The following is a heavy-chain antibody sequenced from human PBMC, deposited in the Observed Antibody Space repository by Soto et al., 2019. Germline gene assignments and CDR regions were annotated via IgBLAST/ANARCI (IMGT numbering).Heavy chain of an antibody. V-gene: IGHV5-51*01. D-gene: IGHD1-26*01. J-gene: IGHJ6*02. CDR1: GYSFTSYW. CDR3: ARVGVAQYYYYGMDV. Sequence: GEYLKISCKGSGYSFTSYWIGWVRQMPGKGLEWMGIIYPGDSDTRYSPSFQGQVTISADKSISTAYLQCSSLKASDTAMYYCARVGVAQYYYYGMDVWGQGTTVTVSS. CDR2: IYPGDSDT.